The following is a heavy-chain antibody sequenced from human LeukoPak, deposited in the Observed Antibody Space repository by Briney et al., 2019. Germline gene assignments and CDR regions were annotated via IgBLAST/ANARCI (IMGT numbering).Heavy chain of an antibody. J-gene: IGHJ4*02. CDR1: GGSISSYY. Sequence: PSETLSLTCTVSGGSISSYYSSWIRQPPGKGLEWIGYIYTSGSTNYNPSLKSRVTISVDTSKNQLSLKLSSVTAADTAVYYCARGEQLVFDYWGQGTLVTVSS. V-gene: IGHV4-4*09. CDR3: ARGEQLVFDY. CDR2: IYTSGST. D-gene: IGHD6-6*01.